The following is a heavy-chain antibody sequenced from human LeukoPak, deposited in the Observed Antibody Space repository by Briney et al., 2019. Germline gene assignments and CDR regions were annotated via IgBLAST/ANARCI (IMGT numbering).Heavy chain of an antibody. V-gene: IGHV3-23*01. D-gene: IGHD5-12*01. CDR3: AKTSGYRRFDL. Sequence: GGSLRLSCAASGFTFSSYAMSWVRQAPGKGLEWVSAISGSGGSTYFADSVKGRFTISRGNSKNTLYLQMNSLRAEDTAVYYCAKTSGYRRFDLWGQGTLVTVSS. CDR2: ISGSGGST. J-gene: IGHJ5*02. CDR1: GFTFSSYA.